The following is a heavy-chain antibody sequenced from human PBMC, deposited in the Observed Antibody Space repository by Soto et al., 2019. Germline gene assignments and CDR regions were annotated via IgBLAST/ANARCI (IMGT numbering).Heavy chain of an antibody. V-gene: IGHV3-48*02. CDR2: IGGSGGSI. D-gene: IGHD1-26*01. CDR1: GLTFSTFS. J-gene: IGHJ4*02. CDR3: ARDLAWAFDS. Sequence: VGSLRLSCAASGLTFSTFSMNWVRQAPGKGLEWLSYIGGSGGSISYADSVKGRFTISRDNGKNTLYLQMSSLRDEDTAVYYCARDLAWAFDSWGQGALVTVSS.